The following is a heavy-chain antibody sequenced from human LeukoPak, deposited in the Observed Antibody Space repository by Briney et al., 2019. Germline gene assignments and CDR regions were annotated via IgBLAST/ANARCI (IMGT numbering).Heavy chain of an antibody. CDR1: GVSISSYY. CDR3: ARDTGRITIFGVVIASGAFVI. D-gene: IGHD3-3*01. J-gene: IGHJ3*02. Sequence: SETLSLTCTVSGVSISSYYWSWIRQPPEEGLEWIGYIYYSGSTNYNPSLKSRVTISVDTSKNQFSLKLSSVTAADTAVYYCARDTGRITIFGVVIASGAFVIWGQGTMVTVSS. CDR2: IYYSGST. V-gene: IGHV4-59*01.